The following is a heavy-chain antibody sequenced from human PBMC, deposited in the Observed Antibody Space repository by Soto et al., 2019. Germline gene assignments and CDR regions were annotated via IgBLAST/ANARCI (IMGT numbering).Heavy chain of an antibody. V-gene: IGHV4-30-4*01. Sequence: SETLSLTCTVSGGSISSGDYYWSWIRQPPGKGLEWIGYIYYSGSTYYNPSLKSRVTISVDTSKNQFSLKLSSVTAADTAVYYCARVVYDSSGYYISKDYYGMDVWGQGTTVTVSS. J-gene: IGHJ6*02. D-gene: IGHD3-22*01. CDR1: GGSISSGDYY. CDR3: ARVVYDSSGYYISKDYYGMDV. CDR2: IYYSGST.